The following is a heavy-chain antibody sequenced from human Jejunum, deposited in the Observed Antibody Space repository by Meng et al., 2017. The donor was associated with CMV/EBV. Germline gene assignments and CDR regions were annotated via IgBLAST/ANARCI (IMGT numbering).Heavy chain of an antibody. V-gene: IGHV4-34*01. Sequence: QVKQSGGGAELPRSSMTLSRTCAGGGVYFYGFNWGRNPPRPGKGLVWVSNINYNARTNYKPSLNRRVIISVESSKTPFTLQMSLVTADTTVFYFCASVLLCYGDLYYWGQGTLVTVSS. D-gene: IGHD3-10*01. CDR1: GVYFYGFN. CDR2: INYNART. CDR3: ASVLLCYGDLYY. J-gene: IGHJ4*02.